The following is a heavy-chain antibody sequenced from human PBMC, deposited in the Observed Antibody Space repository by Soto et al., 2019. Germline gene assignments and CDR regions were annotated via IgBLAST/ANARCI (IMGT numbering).Heavy chain of an antibody. J-gene: IGHJ4*02. Sequence: GGSLRLSCAASGFTFSSYWMHWVRQAPGKGLVWVSRINSDGSNTGYADSVKGRFTISRDNAKNTLYLQMNGLRAEDTAVYYRAKQFDYWGQGTLVTVSS. CDR2: INSDGSNT. CDR3: AKQFDY. V-gene: IGHV3-74*01. CDR1: GFTFSSYW.